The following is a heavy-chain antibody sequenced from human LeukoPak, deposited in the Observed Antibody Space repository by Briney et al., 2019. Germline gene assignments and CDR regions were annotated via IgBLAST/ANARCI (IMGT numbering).Heavy chain of an antibody. Sequence: HGESLEISCKGSGYHFTGYWISWVRQMPGKALEGMGRIDPSDSYTNYSPSFQGHVTISADKSISTAYLQWSSLKASDTAMYYCARGDILTGFAGHTIDYWGQGTLVTVSS. CDR2: IDPSDSYT. V-gene: IGHV5-10-1*01. CDR3: ARGDILTGFAGHTIDY. CDR1: GYHFTGYW. J-gene: IGHJ4*02. D-gene: IGHD3-9*01.